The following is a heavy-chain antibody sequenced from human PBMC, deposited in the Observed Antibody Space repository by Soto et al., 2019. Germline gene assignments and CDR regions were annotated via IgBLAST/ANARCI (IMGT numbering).Heavy chain of an antibody. CDR1: GFTFSSYA. CDR2: ISTGGGTT. Sequence: LRLSCAASGFTFSSYAMSWVRQAPGKGLEWVSAISTGGGTTYYADSVKGRFTISRDNSKNTLYLQMNSLSAEDTAVYYCVKGSSGYYYDYWGQGTLVTVSS. J-gene: IGHJ4*02. V-gene: IGHV3-23*01. D-gene: IGHD3-22*01. CDR3: VKGSSGYYYDY.